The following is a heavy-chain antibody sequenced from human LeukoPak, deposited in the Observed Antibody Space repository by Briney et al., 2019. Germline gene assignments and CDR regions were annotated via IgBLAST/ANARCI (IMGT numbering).Heavy chain of an antibody. CDR1: GYTLTELS. D-gene: IGHD6-13*01. J-gene: IGHJ4*02. CDR2: FDPEDGET. Sequence: ASVKVSFKVSGYTLTELSMHWVRQAPGKGLEWMGGFDPEDGETIYAQKFQGRVTMTEDTSTNTAYMELSSLRSEDTAVYYCATVTEGYSSSWYPPGYFDYWGQGTLVTVSS. CDR3: ATVTEGYSSSWYPPGYFDY. V-gene: IGHV1-24*01.